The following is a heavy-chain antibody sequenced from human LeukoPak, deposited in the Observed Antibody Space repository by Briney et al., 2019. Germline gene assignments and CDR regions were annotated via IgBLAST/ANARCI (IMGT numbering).Heavy chain of an antibody. CDR3: ARLLGTVTTYDY. Sequence: GGSLRLSCAASGFTFSSHWMSWVRQAPGKRQEGVASIRPDGSEEYYMDSVKGRFTISRDNAKNSLYLQMNSLRAEDTAVYYCARLLGTVTTYDYWGQGTLVTVSS. J-gene: IGHJ4*02. CDR2: IRPDGSEE. V-gene: IGHV3-7*01. CDR1: GFTFSSHW. D-gene: IGHD1-7*01.